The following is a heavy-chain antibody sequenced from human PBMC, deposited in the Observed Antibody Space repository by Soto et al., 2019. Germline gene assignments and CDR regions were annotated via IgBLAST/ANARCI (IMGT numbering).Heavy chain of an antibody. CDR1: GDSVSTGSYS. CDR3: ARELGGVTTPNLRYYNAKDV. V-gene: IGHV4-61*01. D-gene: IGHD3-16*01. CDR2: VSNSGGT. Sequence: SETLSLTCTVSGDSVSTGSYSWTWIRQPPGKGLEWLGYVSNSGGTKHNPSLEGRISISLNTSKNQFSLTLTSVTAADTATYYCARELGGVTTPNLRYYNAKDVWGHGTAVTVSS. J-gene: IGHJ6*02.